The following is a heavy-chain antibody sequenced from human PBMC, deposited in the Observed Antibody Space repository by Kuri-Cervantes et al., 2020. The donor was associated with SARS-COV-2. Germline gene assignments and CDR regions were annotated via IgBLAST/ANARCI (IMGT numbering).Heavy chain of an antibody. CDR1: GGSISSSSYY. CDR2: IYTSGST. J-gene: IGHJ4*02. Sequence: SETLSLTCTVSGGSISSSSYYWGWIRQPPGKGLEWIGHIYTSGSTNYNPSLKSRVTISVDTSKNQFSLKLSSVTAADTAVYYCAREEGGYSYGLDYWGQGTLVTVSS. V-gene: IGHV4-61*09. CDR3: AREEGGYSYGLDY. D-gene: IGHD5-18*01.